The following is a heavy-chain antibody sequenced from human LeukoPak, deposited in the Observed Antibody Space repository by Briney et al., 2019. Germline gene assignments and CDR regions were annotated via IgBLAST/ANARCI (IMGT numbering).Heavy chain of an antibody. CDR2: IKAGGGDP. Sequence: GGSLRLSCADSGFTFSTYAMGWVRQAPGKGLEWVSSIKAGGGDPFYADSVKGRVTISRDNSKSTLFLQLNSLRAEDTAVYYCAKGGHDFNPFYWWGQGTLVTVSS. D-gene: IGHD2-15*01. V-gene: IGHV3-23*01. CDR3: AKGGHDFNPFYW. J-gene: IGHJ4*02. CDR1: GFTFSTYA.